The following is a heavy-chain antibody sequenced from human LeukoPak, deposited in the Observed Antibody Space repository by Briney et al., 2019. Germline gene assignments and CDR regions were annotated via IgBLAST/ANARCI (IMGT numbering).Heavy chain of an antibody. V-gene: IGHV1-69*05. CDR3: ARDKVDCSSTSCAPNAFDI. Sequence: SVKVSCKAFGGTFSSDAISWVRQAPGQGLEWMGGIIPIFGTANYAQKFQGRVTITTDESTSTAYMELSSLRSEDTAVYYCARDKVDCSSTSCAPNAFDIWGQGTMVTVSS. CDR1: GGTFSSDA. CDR2: IIPIFGTA. J-gene: IGHJ3*02. D-gene: IGHD2-2*01.